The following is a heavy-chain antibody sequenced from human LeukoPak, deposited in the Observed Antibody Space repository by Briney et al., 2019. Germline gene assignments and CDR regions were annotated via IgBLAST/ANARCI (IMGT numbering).Heavy chain of an antibody. Sequence: ASVKVSCKASGYTFTEYYMHWVRQAPGQGLEWMGWINPNSGATKYGQTFQGRVTMTRDTSISTAYMELSRLRSDDTAVYYCARVVSSGSYTFDYWGQGTLVTVSS. D-gene: IGHD3-10*01. J-gene: IGHJ4*02. CDR3: ARVVSSGSYTFDY. V-gene: IGHV1-2*02. CDR1: GYTFTEYY. CDR2: INPNSGAT.